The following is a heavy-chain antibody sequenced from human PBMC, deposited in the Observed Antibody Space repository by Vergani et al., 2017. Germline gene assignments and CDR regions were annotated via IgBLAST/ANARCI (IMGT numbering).Heavy chain of an antibody. CDR1: GFTFNHYA. V-gene: IGHV3-23*01. J-gene: IGHJ4*02. Sequence: EVQLLESGGDLVQPGGSLRLSCAASGFTFNHYAMNWVRQAPGKGLEWVSAISGSGGSTYYADSVKGRFTISRDNSKNTLYLQMNSLRAEDTAVYYCARASVVAATYYFDYWGQGTLVTVSS. CDR3: ARASVVAATYYFDY. CDR2: ISGSGGST. D-gene: IGHD2-15*01.